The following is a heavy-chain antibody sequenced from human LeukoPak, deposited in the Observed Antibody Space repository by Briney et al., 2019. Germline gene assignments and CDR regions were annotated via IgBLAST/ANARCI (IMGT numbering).Heavy chain of an antibody. D-gene: IGHD5-18*01. V-gene: IGHV3-21*01. Sequence: GGSLRLSCEASGFTFSSYDMNWVRQAPGKGLEWVSSIGSSGSNIYYADSLTGRFTISRDNAKNTLYLQMNSLRAEDTAMYYCARRATTERGQSYGLDFWGQGTLVTVSS. CDR1: GFTFSSYD. J-gene: IGHJ4*02. CDR2: IGSSGSNI. CDR3: ARRATTERGQSYGLDF.